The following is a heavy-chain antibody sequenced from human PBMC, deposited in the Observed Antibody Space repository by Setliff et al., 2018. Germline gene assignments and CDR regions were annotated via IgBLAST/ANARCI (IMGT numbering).Heavy chain of an antibody. Sequence: PPETLSLTCAVYGGSFSGYYWSWIRQPPGKRLEWIGEIIHSGSTNYNPSLKSRVTISMDTSKNQFSLKVPSVTAADTAVYYCARSFSRSGKFLLDYWGQGAQVTVSS. J-gene: IGHJ4*02. CDR2: IIHSGST. CDR1: GGSFSGYY. V-gene: IGHV4-34*12. D-gene: IGHD1-26*01. CDR3: ARSFSRSGKFLLDY.